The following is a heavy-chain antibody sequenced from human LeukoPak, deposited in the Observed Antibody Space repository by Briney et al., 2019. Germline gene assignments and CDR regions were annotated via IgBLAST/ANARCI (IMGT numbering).Heavy chain of an antibody. V-gene: IGHV4-31*03. CDR1: GGSISSGGDY. D-gene: IGHD2-15*01. CDR3: ARVSRGVVVAAIYDYYFDY. J-gene: IGHJ4*02. CDR2: IYYSGSA. Sequence: SETLSLTCTVSGGSISSGGDYWSWIRQHPGKGLEWIGYIYYSGSAYYNPSLKSRVTISVDTSKNQFSLKLSSVTAADTAVYYCARVSRGVVVAAIYDYYFDYWGQGTLVTVSS.